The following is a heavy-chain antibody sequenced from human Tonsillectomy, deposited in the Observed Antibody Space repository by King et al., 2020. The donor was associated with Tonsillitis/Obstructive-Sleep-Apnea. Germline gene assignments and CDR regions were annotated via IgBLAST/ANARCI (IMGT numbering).Heavy chain of an antibody. CDR1: GFTFSDHY. D-gene: IGHD5-12*01. CDR2: TRTKANSYTT. Sequence: VQLVESGGGLVQPGGSLRLSCAASGFTFSDHYMDWVRQAPGKGLEWVGRTRTKANSYTTEYAASVKGIFTISRDELKNSRYLQMNSLKTEDTAVYYCAREGHRGYSGYDRDYYYYYMDVWGKGTTVTVSS. J-gene: IGHJ6*03. V-gene: IGHV3-72*01. CDR3: AREGHRGYSGYDRDYYYYYMDV.